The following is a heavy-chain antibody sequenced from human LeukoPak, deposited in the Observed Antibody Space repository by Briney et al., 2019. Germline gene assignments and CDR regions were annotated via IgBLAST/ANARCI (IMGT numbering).Heavy chain of an antibody. V-gene: IGHV3-30*02. Sequence: PGGSLRLSCAASGFTFSSYGMHWVRQAPGKGLEWVAFIRYDGSNKYYADSVKGRFTISRDNSKNTLYLQMNSLRAEDTAVYYCAVGYYRHCGYWGQGTLVTVSS. D-gene: IGHD3-3*01. CDR3: AVGYYRHCGY. CDR2: IRYDGSNK. J-gene: IGHJ4*02. CDR1: GFTFSSYG.